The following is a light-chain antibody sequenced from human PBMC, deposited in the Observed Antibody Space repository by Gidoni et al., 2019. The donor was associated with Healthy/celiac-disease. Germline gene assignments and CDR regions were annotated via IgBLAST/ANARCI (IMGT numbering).Light chain of an antibody. CDR2: AAS. CDR1: QSISSY. Sequence: IQITQSPSSLSASVADRVTITRLASQSISSYLHWYQQKPGKAPKLLIYAASSLQSGVPSRFSGSGSGTDFTLTISSLQPEDFATYYCQQSYSTFFTFGPGTKVDIK. CDR3: QQSYSTFFT. J-gene: IGKJ3*01. V-gene: IGKV1-39*01.